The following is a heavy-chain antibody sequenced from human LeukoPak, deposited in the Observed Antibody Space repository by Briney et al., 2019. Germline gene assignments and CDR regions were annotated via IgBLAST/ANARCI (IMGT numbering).Heavy chain of an antibody. J-gene: IGHJ4*02. D-gene: IGHD6-19*01. Sequence: GGSLRLSCAPSGFTFTTYWMSWVRQAPGKGQEWLANIKPDGSEKNYVDSVRGRFTISRDNAKNSLYLEMNSLRAEDTAVYYCARGAWYYIYWGQGTLVSVSS. CDR1: GFTFTTYW. V-gene: IGHV3-7*01. CDR2: IKPDGSEK. CDR3: ARGAWYYIY.